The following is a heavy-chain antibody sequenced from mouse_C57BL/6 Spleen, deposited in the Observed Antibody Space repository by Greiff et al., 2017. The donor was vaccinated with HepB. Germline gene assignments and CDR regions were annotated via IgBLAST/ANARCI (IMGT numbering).Heavy chain of an antibody. J-gene: IGHJ3*01. CDR1: GFNIKDDY. D-gene: IGHD1-1*02. V-gene: IGHV14-4*01. CDR2: LDPENGDT. CDR3: TSSANGSLPSY. Sequence: VQLQQSGAELVRPGASVKLSCTASGFNIKDDYMHWVKQRPEQGLEWIGWLDPENGDTEYASNFQGKATITADTSSNTAYLQLSSLTSEDTAVYDCTSSANGSLPSYWGQGTLVTVSA.